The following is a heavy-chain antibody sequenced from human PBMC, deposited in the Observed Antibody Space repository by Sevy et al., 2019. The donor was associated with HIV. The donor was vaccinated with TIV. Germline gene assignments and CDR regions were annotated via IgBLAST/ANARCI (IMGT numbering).Heavy chain of an antibody. CDR1: GYTLTKLS. Sequence: ASVKVSCKLSGYTLTKLSMHWVRQAPGKGLEWMGGFDPEDDETIYAQNFQGRITMTEDPSTDTAYMELNSLKTEDTDVYYCTTGFPGEYSECGGVRCYTDCFDHWGQGTLVTVSS. V-gene: IGHV1-24*01. CDR3: TTGFPGEYSECGGVRCYTDCFDH. CDR2: FDPEDDET. J-gene: IGHJ4*02. D-gene: IGHD2-2*02.